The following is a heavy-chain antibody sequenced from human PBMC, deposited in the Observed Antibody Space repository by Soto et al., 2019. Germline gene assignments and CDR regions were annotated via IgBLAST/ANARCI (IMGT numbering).Heavy chain of an antibody. J-gene: IGHJ6*02. D-gene: IGHD4-17*01. CDR2: ISAYNGNT. Sequence: ASVKVSCKASGYTFTSYGISWVRQAPGQGLEWMGWISAYNGNTNYAQKLQGRVTMTTDTSTSTAYMELRSLRSDDTAVYYCARDHYGDYYYYGMDVWGQGTTVTVSS. CDR1: GYTFTSYG. CDR3: ARDHYGDYYYYGMDV. V-gene: IGHV1-18*01.